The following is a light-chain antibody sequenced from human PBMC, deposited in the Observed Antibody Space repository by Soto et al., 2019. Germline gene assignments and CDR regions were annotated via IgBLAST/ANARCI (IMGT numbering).Light chain of an antibody. Sequence: EIVLTQSLGTLSLSPGERATLSCRASQSVTSRYLAWYQQKPGQAPRLLIYAASRATGIPDRFSGSGSGTDFTLTISRLEPYDFAVYYCQQYGDSPWTCGPGTKVDVK. V-gene: IGKV3-20*01. CDR2: AA. J-gene: IGKJ3*01. CDR3: QQYGDSPWT. CDR1: QSVTSRY.